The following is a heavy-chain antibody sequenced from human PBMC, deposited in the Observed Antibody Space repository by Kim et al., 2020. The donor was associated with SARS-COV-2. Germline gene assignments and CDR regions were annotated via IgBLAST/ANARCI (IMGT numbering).Heavy chain of an antibody. J-gene: IGHJ4*02. CDR2: IGTLYDT. D-gene: IGHD6-19*01. CDR3: VRHRTGGWYGDFDY. V-gene: IGHV3-13*01. Sequence: GGSLRLSCAASGLTFRRADMHWVRQGTGKRLEWVSAIGTLYDTFYADSVKGRFTISRDNAKNSLYLQMNSLRAGDTAVYYCVRHRTGGWYGDFDYWGQGTLVTVSS. CDR1: GLTFRRAD.